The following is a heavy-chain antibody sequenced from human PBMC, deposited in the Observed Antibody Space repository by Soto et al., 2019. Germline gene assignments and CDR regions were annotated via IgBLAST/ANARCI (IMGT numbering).Heavy chain of an antibody. CDR2: ISGSGGRT. Sequence: GGSLRLSCAASGFTFSSYAMSWVRQAPGKGLEWVSAISGSGGRTYYAESVKGRFTISRDNSKNTLYLQMNSLRAEDTAVYYCANQGYCTNGVCYRSVEDWLDPWRQGT. D-gene: IGHD2-8*01. J-gene: IGHJ5*02. CDR3: ANQGYCTNGVCYRSVEDWLDP. CDR1: GFTFSSYA. V-gene: IGHV3-23*01.